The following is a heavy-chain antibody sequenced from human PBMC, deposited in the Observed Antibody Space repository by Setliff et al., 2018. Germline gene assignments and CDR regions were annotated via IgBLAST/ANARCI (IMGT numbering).Heavy chain of an antibody. Sequence: ASVKVSCKASGGTFRSYGISWVRQAPGQGLEWMGGTIPSFGPTNYAQKFQDRVTIITDESTSTAYMELSSLRTEDTAVYYCAREGVDTRSSTDYRYYMDVWGKGTTGTSP. CDR3: AREGVDTRSSTDYRYYMDV. V-gene: IGHV1-69*05. J-gene: IGHJ6*03. CDR1: GGTFRSYG. CDR2: TIPSFGPT. D-gene: IGHD5-18*01.